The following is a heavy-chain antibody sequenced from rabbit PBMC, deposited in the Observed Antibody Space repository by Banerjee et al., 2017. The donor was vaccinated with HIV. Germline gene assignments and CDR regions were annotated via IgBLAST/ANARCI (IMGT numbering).Heavy chain of an antibody. V-gene: IGHV1S47*01. J-gene: IGHJ4*01. D-gene: IGHD4-1*01. CDR2: IYPGKGNT. Sequence: QQQLEETGGGLVQPGGSLTLLCKASGFDFTNYYICWVRQAPGKGLEWIGMIYPGKGNTDYASWVNGRFTISSNTNQNTVSLQMNSLTVADTATYFCVRHNSGLTLWGPGTLVTVS. CDR3: VRHNSGLTL. CDR1: GFDFTNYY.